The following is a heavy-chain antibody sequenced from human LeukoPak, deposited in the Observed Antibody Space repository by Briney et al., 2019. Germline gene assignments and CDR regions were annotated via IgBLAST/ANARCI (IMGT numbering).Heavy chain of an antibody. V-gene: IGHV4-59*01. CDR1: GGSISSYY. CDR3: AREVDTAMVDAFDI. Sequence: SETLSLTCTASGGSISSYYWSWIRQPPGKGLEWIGYIHYSGSTNYNPSLKSRVTISVDTSKNQFSLKLSSVTAADTAVYYCAREVDTAMVDAFDIWGQGTMVTVSS. CDR2: IHYSGST. D-gene: IGHD5-18*01. J-gene: IGHJ3*02.